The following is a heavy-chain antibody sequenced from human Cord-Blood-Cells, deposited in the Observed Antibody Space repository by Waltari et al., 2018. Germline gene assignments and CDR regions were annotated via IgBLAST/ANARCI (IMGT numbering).Heavy chain of an antibody. J-gene: IGHJ3*02. Sequence: QVQLQQWGAGLLKPSETLSLPCAVYGGSFSGYYWSWIRQPPGKGLEWIGEINHSGSTNYNPSLKSRVTISVDTSKNQFSLKLSSVTAADTAVYYCARGGEPLDAFDIWGQGTMVTVSS. CDR3: ARGGEPLDAFDI. D-gene: IGHD3-10*01. V-gene: IGHV4-34*01. CDR1: GGSFSGYY. CDR2: INHSGST.